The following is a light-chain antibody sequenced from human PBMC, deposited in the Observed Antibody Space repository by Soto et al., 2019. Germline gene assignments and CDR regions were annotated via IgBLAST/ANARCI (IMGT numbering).Light chain of an antibody. Sequence: EIVLTQAPATLSLSPGERATLSCRASQSVSSSYLAWHQQKPGQAPRLLIYAASSRATGIPDRFSGSGSGTDFTLTISRLDPEDFAVYYCQQYDTSPFTFGSGTKVDIK. CDR1: QSVSSSY. CDR3: QQYDTSPFT. V-gene: IGKV3-20*01. J-gene: IGKJ3*01. CDR2: AAS.